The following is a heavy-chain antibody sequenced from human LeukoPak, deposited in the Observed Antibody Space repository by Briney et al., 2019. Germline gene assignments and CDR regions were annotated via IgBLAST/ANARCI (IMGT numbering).Heavy chain of an antibody. V-gene: IGHV1-18*04. CDR2: ISAYNGHT. J-gene: IGHJ4*02. CDR1: GYTFTGYY. D-gene: IGHD1-26*01. Sequence: ASVKVSCKASGYTFTGYYMHWVRQAPGQGLEWMGWISAYNGHTNYAQKLQGRVTMTTDTSTSTAYMELRSLRSDDTAVYYCAREEADSGTYYVDHWGQGTLVTVSS. CDR3: AREEADSGTYYVDH.